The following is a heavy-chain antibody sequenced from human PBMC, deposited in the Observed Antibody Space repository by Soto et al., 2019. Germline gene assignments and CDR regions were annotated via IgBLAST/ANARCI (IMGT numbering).Heavy chain of an antibody. D-gene: IGHD6-13*01. Sequence: EVQLLESGGALVQPGGSLRLSCAASGFPFSSNAMSWVRQVPGKGLDWVSAISGGGDQSYYADLAKGRFTISRDNSQNTLYLQMYSLRSEDTALYFCVRCTVDTITSSSWCNWFDPWGQATLVIVSP. J-gene: IGHJ5*02. CDR3: VRCTVDTITSSSWCNWFDP. V-gene: IGHV3-23*01. CDR1: GFPFSSNA. CDR2: ISGGGDQS.